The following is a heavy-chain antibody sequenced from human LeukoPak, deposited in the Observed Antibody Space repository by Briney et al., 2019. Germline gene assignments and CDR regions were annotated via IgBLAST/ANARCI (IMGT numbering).Heavy chain of an antibody. CDR3: ARADCSSTSCYWFDP. CDR2: IYYSGST. J-gene: IGHJ5*02. D-gene: IGHD2-2*01. V-gene: IGHV4-59*01. Sequence: SETLSLTCTVSGGSISSYYWSWIRQPPGKGLEWIGYIYYSGSTNYNPSLKSRVTISVDTSKNQFFLKLSSVTAADTAVYYCARADCSSTSCYWFDPWGQGTLVTVSS. CDR1: GGSISSYY.